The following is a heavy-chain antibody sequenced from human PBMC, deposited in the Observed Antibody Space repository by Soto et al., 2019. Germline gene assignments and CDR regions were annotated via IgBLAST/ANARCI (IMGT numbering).Heavy chain of an antibody. CDR1: GGTFKTYA. Sequence: QVQLLQSGAEVKKPGSSVRVSCEASGGTFKTYAISWVRQAPGQGLEWMGEIIPIFGTINYAQKFQGRLTITADXSTXTVXMDLRSLRSDDTALYYCAKGAVAGTPTSYYYYGMDVWGQGTTVTVSS. CDR3: AKGAVAGTPTSYYYYGMDV. CDR2: IIPIFGTI. V-gene: IGHV1-69*12. J-gene: IGHJ6*02. D-gene: IGHD6-19*01.